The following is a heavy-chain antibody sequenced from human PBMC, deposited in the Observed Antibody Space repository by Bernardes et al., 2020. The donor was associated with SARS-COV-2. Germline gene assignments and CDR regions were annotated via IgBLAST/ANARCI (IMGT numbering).Heavy chain of an antibody. CDR2: IHYSGST. V-gene: IGHV4-59*01. CDR1: GGSIDTYY. Sequence: ETLSLTCTVSGGSIDTYYWTWIRQSPGKGLEWIGHIHYSGSTNYNPSLKSRVTMSLDRSKNQFSLKLRSVTAADTAIYYCARDISNIVIPSAQKWYFDLWGRGTLVTVSS. CDR3: ARDISNIVIPSAQKWYFDL. D-gene: IGHD1-26*01. J-gene: IGHJ2*01.